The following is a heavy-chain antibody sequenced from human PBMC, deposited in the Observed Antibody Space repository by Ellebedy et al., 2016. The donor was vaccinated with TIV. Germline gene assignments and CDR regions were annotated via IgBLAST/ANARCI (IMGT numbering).Heavy chain of an antibody. Sequence: ASVKVSCKASGYTFTAYHIHWVRQAPGQGLEWMGWIYPYNGDTNYAQKFQGRVTMTRDTSTSTGYMELNSLTYDDTAVYYCATLPYISTSSAYWGQGTLVTVSS. D-gene: IGHD6-6*01. V-gene: IGHV1-2*02. CDR3: ATLPYISTSSAY. CDR2: IYPYNGDT. CDR1: GYTFTAYH. J-gene: IGHJ4*02.